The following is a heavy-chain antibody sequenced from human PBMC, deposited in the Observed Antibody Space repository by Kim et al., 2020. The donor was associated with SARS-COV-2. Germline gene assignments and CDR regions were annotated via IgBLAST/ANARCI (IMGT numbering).Heavy chain of an antibody. CDR2: IRNKASSYTT. Sequence: GGSLRLSCAASGFTFSDHYIDWVRQAPGKGLEWVGRIRNKASSYTTEYAASVRGRFTISGDDSKNSLYLQMNSLKTEDTAVYYCVRFVTSNAYVMDVWGQGTTVTVSS. D-gene: IGHD2-21*01. CDR1: GFTFSDHY. CDR3: VRFVTSNAYVMDV. V-gene: IGHV3-72*01. J-gene: IGHJ6*02.